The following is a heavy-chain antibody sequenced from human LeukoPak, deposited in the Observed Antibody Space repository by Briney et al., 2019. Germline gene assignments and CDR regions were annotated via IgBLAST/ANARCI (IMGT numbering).Heavy chain of an antibody. V-gene: IGHV3-7*01. D-gene: IGHD1-26*01. J-gene: IGHJ4*02. Sequence: SGGSLRLSSAASRFTSSSPWTRCSRQPPRKALEWVVNIKQDGSEKYYVDSVKGRFTISRDNAKHSMYLHMDSRRPDDTAVYYFARGSAATTTVKDYCAQGTLATVSS. CDR3: ARGSAATTTVKDY. CDR1: RFTSSSPW. CDR2: IKQDGSEK.